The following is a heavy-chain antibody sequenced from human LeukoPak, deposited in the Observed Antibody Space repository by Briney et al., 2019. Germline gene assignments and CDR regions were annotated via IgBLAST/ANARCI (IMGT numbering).Heavy chain of an antibody. CDR3: ARALAAAGSY. D-gene: IGHD6-25*01. V-gene: IGHV3-7*03. CDR1: GFIFSSYW. J-gene: IGHJ4*02. Sequence: PGGSLRLSCAASGFIFSSYWMSWVRQAPGKGLEWVANIKQDGSEKYYVDSVKGRFTISRDNAKNSLYLQMNSLRAEDTAVYYCARALAAAGSYWGQGTLVTVSS. CDR2: IKQDGSEK.